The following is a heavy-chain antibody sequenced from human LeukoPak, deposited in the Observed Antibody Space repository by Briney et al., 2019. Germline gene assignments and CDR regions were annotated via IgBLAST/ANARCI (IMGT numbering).Heavy chain of an antibody. CDR2: ISSSSSTI. V-gene: IGHV3-48*01. D-gene: IGHD3-9*01. Sequence: PGGSLRLSCAASGFTFSSYSMNWVRQAPGKGLEWVSYISSSSSTIYYADSVKRRFTISRDNAKNSLYLQMNSLRAEDTAVYYCASLPYDILTAGSMDVWGQGTTVTVSS. CDR3: ASLPYDILTAGSMDV. CDR1: GFTFSSYS. J-gene: IGHJ6*02.